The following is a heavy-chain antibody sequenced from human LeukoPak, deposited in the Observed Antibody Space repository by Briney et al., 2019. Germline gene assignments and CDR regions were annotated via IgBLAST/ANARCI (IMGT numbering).Heavy chain of an antibody. V-gene: IGHV4-31*03. Sequence: SQTLSLTCTVSGGSISIGGYYWSWIRQHPGKGLEWIGYIYYSGSTYYNPSLKSRVTISVDTSKNQFSLKLSSVTAADTAVYYCARDAVATIGYYYYGMDVWGQGTTVTVSS. CDR1: GGSISIGGYY. CDR2: IYYSGST. CDR3: ARDAVATIGYYYYGMDV. D-gene: IGHD5-12*01. J-gene: IGHJ6*02.